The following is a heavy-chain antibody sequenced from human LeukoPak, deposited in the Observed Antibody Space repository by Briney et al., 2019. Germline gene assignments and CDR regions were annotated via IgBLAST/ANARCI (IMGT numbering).Heavy chain of an antibody. CDR1: GGSISSYY. J-gene: IGHJ4*02. V-gene: IGHV4-59*01. D-gene: IGHD6-13*01. Sequence: PSETLSLTCTVSGGSISSYYWSWIRQPPGKGLEWIGYIYYSGSTNYNPSLKSRVTISVDTSKNQFSLKLCSVTAADTAVYYCARAGGYSSSHFDYWGQGTLVTVSS. CDR3: ARAGGYSSSHFDY. CDR2: IYYSGST.